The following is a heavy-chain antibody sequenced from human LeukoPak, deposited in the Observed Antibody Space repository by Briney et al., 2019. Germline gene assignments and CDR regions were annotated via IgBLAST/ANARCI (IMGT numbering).Heavy chain of an antibody. Sequence: SETLSLTCTVSGGSISSYYWNWIRQPPGKRLEWVGDIYYSGSTYYNPSLKSRVTITIDTSNKQVSLKLNSGTAADTAVYYCARATYYSDSTGYSYYNYYYMDVWGKGTTVTVSS. J-gene: IGHJ6*03. CDR2: IYYSGST. V-gene: IGHV4-59*01. D-gene: IGHD3-22*01. CDR3: ARATYYSDSTGYSYYNYYYMDV. CDR1: GGSISSYY.